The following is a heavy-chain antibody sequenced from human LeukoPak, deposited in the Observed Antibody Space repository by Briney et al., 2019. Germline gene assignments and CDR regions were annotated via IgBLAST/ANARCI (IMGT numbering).Heavy chain of an antibody. CDR1: GISFSNYA. J-gene: IGHJ4*02. Sequence: GGSLRLSCAASGISFSNYAMSWVRQAPGKGLEWVSAITGSGGSTYYADSVKGRFTISRDNSKNTLYLQMNSLRAEDTAVYYCGKDQNVAAAGVPYDYWGQGTLVTVSS. CDR3: GKDQNVAAAGVPYDY. D-gene: IGHD6-13*01. CDR2: ITGSGGST. V-gene: IGHV3-23*01.